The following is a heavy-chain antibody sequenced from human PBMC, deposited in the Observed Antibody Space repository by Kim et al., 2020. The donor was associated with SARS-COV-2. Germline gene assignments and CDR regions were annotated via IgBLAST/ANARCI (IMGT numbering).Heavy chain of an antibody. J-gene: IGHJ4*02. CDR1: GFTFDDYA. D-gene: IGHD3-10*01. V-gene: IGHV3-9*01. CDR3: AKANSRNYYGSGSYLGGPPYFDY. CDR2: ISWNSGSI. Sequence: GGSLRLSCAASGFTFDDYAMHWVRQAPGKGLEWVSGISWNSGSIGYADSVKGRFTISRDNAKNSLYLQMNSLRAEDTALYYCAKANSRNYYGSGSYLGGPPYFDYWGQGTLVTVSS.